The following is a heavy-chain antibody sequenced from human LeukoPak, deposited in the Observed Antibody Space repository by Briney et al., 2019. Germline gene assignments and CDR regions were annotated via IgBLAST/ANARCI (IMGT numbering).Heavy chain of an antibody. CDR2: ISCNSGSI. Sequence: GGSLRLSCAASGFTFSSYAMHWVRQAPGKGLEWVSGISCNSGSIGYADSVKGRFTISRDNAKNSLYLQMNSLRAEDTALYYCAKGVKDYDSSGYYPGPWGQGTLVTVSS. CDR3: AKGVKDYDSSGYYPGP. V-gene: IGHV3-9*01. CDR1: GFTFSSYA. D-gene: IGHD3-22*01. J-gene: IGHJ5*02.